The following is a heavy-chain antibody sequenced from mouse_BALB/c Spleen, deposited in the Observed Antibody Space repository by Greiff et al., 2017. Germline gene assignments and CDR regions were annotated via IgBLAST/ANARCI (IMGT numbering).Heavy chain of an antibody. CDR2: ISSGSSTI. D-gene: IGHD2-3*01. J-gene: IGHJ4*01. CDR3: ARENDGYYYAMDY. V-gene: IGHV5-17*02. CDR1: GFTFSSFG. Sequence: EVQGVESGGGLVQPGGSRKLSCAASGFTFSSFGMHWVRQAPEKGLEWVAYISSGSSTIYYADTVKGRFTISRDNPKNTLFLQMTSLRSEDTAMYYCARENDGYYYAMDYWGQGTSVTVSS.